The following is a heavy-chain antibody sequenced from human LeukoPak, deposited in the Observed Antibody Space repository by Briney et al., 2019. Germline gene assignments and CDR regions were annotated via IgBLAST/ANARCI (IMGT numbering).Heavy chain of an antibody. CDR1: GFTFSNYA. CDR2: ISYDGSNK. V-gene: IGHV3-30*04. CDR3: ARDGDGERGYSGYDYFRDYYYYMDV. D-gene: IGHD5-12*01. J-gene: IGHJ6*03. Sequence: PGGSLRLSCAASGFTFSNYAMHWVRQAPGKGLEWVAVISYDGSNKYYADSVKGRFTISRDNSKNTLYLQMNSLRAEDTAVYYCARDGDGERGYSGYDYFRDYYYYMDVWGKGTTVTVSS.